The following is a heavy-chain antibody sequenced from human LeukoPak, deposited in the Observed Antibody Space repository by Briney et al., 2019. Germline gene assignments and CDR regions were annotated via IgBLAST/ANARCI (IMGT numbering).Heavy chain of an antibody. CDR2: IWYDGSNK. CDR1: GFTFSSYG. Sequence: GGSLRLSCAAPGFTFSSYGMHWVRQAPGKGLEWVAVIWYDGSNKYYADSVKGRFTISRDNAKTSLYLQMNSLRAEDTAVYYCARDSTVATYYGVDVWGQGTTVTVSS. V-gene: IGHV3-33*01. CDR3: ARDSTVATYYGVDV. D-gene: IGHD6-19*01. J-gene: IGHJ6*02.